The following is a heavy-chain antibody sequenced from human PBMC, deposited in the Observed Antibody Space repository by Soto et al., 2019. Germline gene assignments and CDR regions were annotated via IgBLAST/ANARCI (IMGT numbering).Heavy chain of an antibody. D-gene: IGHD3-10*01. CDR1: GGSVSSGNYY. CDR2: IYYIGST. J-gene: IGHJ4*02. V-gene: IGHV4-61*01. Sequence: ETLSLTCTVSGGSVSSGNYYWSWIRQPPGKGLEWIGYIYYIGSTNYNPSLKSRVTISVDTSKNQFSLKLSSVTAADTAVYYCARAGDYYGSGTYYNYYWGQGTLVTVSS. CDR3: ARAGDYYGSGTYYNYY.